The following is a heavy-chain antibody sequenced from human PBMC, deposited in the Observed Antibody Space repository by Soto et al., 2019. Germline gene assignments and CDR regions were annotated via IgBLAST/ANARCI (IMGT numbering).Heavy chain of an antibody. V-gene: IGHV3-33*01. CDR2: IWSDGYNK. J-gene: IGHJ4*02. Sequence: VGSLRLSCEASGFIFSNYGMHWVRQAPGKGLEWVALIWSDGYNKYYVDSVKGRFTISRDNSKNTLYLEMNRLRAEDTAVYFCARELGYCRSGSCDRPPIGYCGQGTLVTVSS. D-gene: IGHD2-15*01. CDR3: ARELGYCRSGSCDRPPIGY. CDR1: GFIFSNYG.